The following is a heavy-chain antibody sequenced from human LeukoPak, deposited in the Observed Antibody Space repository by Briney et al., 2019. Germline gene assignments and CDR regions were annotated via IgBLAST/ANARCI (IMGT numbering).Heavy chain of an antibody. CDR2: IYYSGST. J-gene: IGHJ4*02. CDR3: ARQGDWDY. V-gene: IGHV4-39*01. Sequence: SKTLSLTCTVSGGSISSSSYYWGWIRQPPGKGLEWIGSIYYSGSTYYNPSLKSRVTISVDTSKNQFSLKLSSVTAADTAVYYCARQGDWDYWGQGTLVTVSS. CDR1: GGSISSSSYY. D-gene: IGHD2-21*01.